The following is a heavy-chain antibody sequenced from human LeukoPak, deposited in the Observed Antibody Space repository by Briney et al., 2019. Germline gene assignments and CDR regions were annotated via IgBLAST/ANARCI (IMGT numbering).Heavy chain of an antibody. Sequence: ASVKVSCKASGGTFSSYAISWVRQAPGQGLEWMGGIIPIFGTANYAQMFQGRVTITADESTSTAYMELSSLRSEDTAVYYCARDRGDQDGSGSYMPFDYWGQGTLVTVSS. CDR3: ARDRGDQDGSGSYMPFDY. J-gene: IGHJ4*02. CDR1: GGTFSSYA. CDR2: IIPIFGTA. D-gene: IGHD3-10*01. V-gene: IGHV1-69*13.